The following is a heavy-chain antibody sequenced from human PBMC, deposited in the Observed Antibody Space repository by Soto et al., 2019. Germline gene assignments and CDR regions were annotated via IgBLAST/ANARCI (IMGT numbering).Heavy chain of an antibody. CDR3: ARRYSGSYPHYYYYYGMDV. Sequence: VASVKVSCKASGYTFTSYYMHRVRQAPGQGLEWMGIINPSGGSTSYAQKFQGRVTMTRDTSTSTVYMELSSLRSEDTAVYYCARRYSGSYPHYYYYYGMDVWGQGTTVTVSS. V-gene: IGHV1-46*01. J-gene: IGHJ6*02. CDR1: GYTFTSYY. D-gene: IGHD1-26*01. CDR2: INPSGGST.